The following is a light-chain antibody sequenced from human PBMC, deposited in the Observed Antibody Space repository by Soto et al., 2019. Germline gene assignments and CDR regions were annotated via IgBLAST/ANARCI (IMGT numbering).Light chain of an antibody. J-gene: IGKJ1*01. Sequence: DIQMTQSPSTLSASVGDRVTITCRASKTISSWLAWYQQKPGKAPKLLIYKASSLESGVPSRFSGGGSGTEFSLTISSLQPDDFATYYCQQYKSYSWTFGQGTKVEIE. V-gene: IGKV1-5*03. CDR2: KAS. CDR3: QQYKSYSWT. CDR1: KTISSW.